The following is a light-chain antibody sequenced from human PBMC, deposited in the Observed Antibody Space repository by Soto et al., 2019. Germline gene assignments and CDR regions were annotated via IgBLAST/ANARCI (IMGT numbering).Light chain of an antibody. V-gene: IGKV3-11*01. CDR2: DAS. CDR1: QSVSSY. J-gene: IGKJ1*01. Sequence: EIVLTQSPATLSLSPGEIATLSCRSSQSVSSYSAWYQQKPGQAPRLLIYDASNRATGIPARFSGSGSGTDFTLTISSLEPEDFAVYYCQQRSNWPPWTFGQGPKVEIK. CDR3: QQRSNWPPWT.